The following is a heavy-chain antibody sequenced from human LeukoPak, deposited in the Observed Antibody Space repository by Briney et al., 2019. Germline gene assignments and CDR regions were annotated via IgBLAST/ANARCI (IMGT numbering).Heavy chain of an antibody. CDR3: AREMAVADYYGMDV. CDR2: ISYGGSNK. J-gene: IGHJ6*02. Sequence: GSLRLSCAASGFTFSSYSMHWVRQAPGKGLEWVAVISYGGSNKYYADSVKGRFTISRDNSKNTLYLQMNSLRAEDTAVYYCAREMAVADYYGMDVWGQGTTVTVSS. V-gene: IGHV3-30*04. D-gene: IGHD4-23*01. CDR1: GFTFSSYS.